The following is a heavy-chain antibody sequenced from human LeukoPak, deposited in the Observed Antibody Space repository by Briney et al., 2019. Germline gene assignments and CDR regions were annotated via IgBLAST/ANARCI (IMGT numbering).Heavy chain of an antibody. Sequence: ASVKVSCKAPEYTFTGYYIHWVRQAPGQGLEWMGWINPNSGGTNYAQKFQGRVTMTRDTSISTAYMELSRLRSDDTAVYYCARSDYGDRCDYWGQGTLVTVSS. CDR2: INPNSGGT. J-gene: IGHJ4*02. CDR3: ARSDYGDRCDY. V-gene: IGHV1-2*02. CDR1: EYTFTGYY. D-gene: IGHD4-17*01.